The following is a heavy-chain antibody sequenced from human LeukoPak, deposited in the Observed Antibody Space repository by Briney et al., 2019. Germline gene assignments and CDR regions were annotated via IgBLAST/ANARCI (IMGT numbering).Heavy chain of an antibody. V-gene: IGHV3-7*01. CDR2: IKQDGSEK. Sequence: AGGSLRLSCAASGFTFSSYWMSWVRQAQGKGREWVANIKQDGSEKYYVDSVKGRFTISRDNAKNSLYLQMNSLRAEDTAVYYCARDKRRDGYNFSNYWGQGTLVTVSA. CDR3: ARDKRRDGYNFSNY. D-gene: IGHD5-24*01. J-gene: IGHJ4*02. CDR1: GFTFSSYW.